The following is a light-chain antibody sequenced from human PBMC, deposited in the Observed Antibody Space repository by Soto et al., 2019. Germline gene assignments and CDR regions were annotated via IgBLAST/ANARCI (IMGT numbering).Light chain of an antibody. CDR1: SSDVGGYNY. CDR2: DVD. Sequence: QSALTQPASVSGSPGQSITISCTGTSSDVGGYNYVSWYQQHPGKAPKLMIYDVDNRPSGVSNRFSGSRSGNTASLTISRLQAEDEADYYCSSYTSSITLVFGGGTKRTVL. J-gene: IGLJ2*01. V-gene: IGLV2-14*01. CDR3: SSYTSSITLV.